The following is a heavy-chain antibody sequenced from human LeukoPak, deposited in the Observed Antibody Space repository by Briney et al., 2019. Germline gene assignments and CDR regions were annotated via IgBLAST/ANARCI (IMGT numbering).Heavy chain of an antibody. D-gene: IGHD2-2*01. CDR1: GGSFSGYY. J-gene: IGHJ4*02. CDR3: AKRYCSSTTCYDDKGAFDY. V-gene: IGHV4-34*01. CDR2: INHSGST. Sequence: SETLSLTCAVYGGSFSGYYWSWIRQPPGKGLEWIGEINHSGSTNYNPSLKSRVTISVDTSKNQFSLKLSSVTAADTAVYYCAKRYCSSTTCYDDKGAFDYWGQGTLVTVSS.